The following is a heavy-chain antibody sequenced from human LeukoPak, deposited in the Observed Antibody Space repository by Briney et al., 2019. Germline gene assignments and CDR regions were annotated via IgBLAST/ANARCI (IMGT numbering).Heavy chain of an antibody. V-gene: IGHV1-69*04. CDR2: IIPILGIA. Sequence: GASVKVSCKASGGTFSSYAISWVRQAPGQGLEWMGRIIPILGIANYAQKFQGRVTITADKSTSTAYMELSSLRSEDTAVYYCARTRLWTVYYFDYWGQGTLVTVSS. CDR1: GGTFSSYA. CDR3: ARTRLWTVYYFDY. J-gene: IGHJ4*02. D-gene: IGHD3/OR15-3a*01.